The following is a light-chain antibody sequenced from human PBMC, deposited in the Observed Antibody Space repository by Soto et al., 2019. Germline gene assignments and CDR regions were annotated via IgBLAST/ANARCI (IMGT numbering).Light chain of an antibody. CDR2: GAS. Sequence: VVLTQSPATLSLSPGERATLSCRANQPVSANYLAWYQQKPGQAPRLLIYGASSRATGIPDRFSGSGSGTDFTLTISRLEPEAFAVFYCHQYGSSPFTFGHGTKVDIK. J-gene: IGKJ3*01. CDR3: HQYGSSPFT. V-gene: IGKV3-20*01. CDR1: QPVSANY.